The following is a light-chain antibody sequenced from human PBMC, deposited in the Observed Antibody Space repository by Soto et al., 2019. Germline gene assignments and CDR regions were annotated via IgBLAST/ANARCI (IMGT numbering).Light chain of an antibody. CDR1: QTLTTRF. CDR2: GAS. CDR3: PQYADLPYT. V-gene: IGKV3-20*01. Sequence: EIVLTQSPSTLSLSPGERATLSCMASQTLTTRFLAWYQQKPGQAPRLLIYGASSRATGIPDRFSGSGSGTEYTLTISRLEPEDFAVYSCPQYADLPYTFGQGTTLEIK. J-gene: IGKJ2*01.